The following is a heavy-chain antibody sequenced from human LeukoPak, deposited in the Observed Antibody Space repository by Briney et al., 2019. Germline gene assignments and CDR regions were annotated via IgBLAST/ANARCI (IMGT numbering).Heavy chain of an antibody. CDR1: GGSISSSSYY. CDR3: ARVSGLYNWNDNSD. V-gene: IGHV4-39*01. Sequence: SETLSLTCTVSGGSISSSSYYWGWIRQPPGKGLEWIGSIYYSGSTYYNPSLKSRVTISVDTSKNQFSLKLSSVTAADTAVYYCARVSGLYNWNDNSDWGQGTLVTVSS. J-gene: IGHJ4*02. D-gene: IGHD1-20*01. CDR2: IYYSGST.